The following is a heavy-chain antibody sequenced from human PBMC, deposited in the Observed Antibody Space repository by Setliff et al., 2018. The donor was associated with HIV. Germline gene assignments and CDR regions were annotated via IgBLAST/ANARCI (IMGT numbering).Heavy chain of an antibody. D-gene: IGHD3-10*01. CDR3: ARAQMHRGVVAWSLYYFDY. CDR2: IYESAYC. Sequence: SETLSLTCIVSGGSMDNYYWNWVRQTPGKGLEWIGYIYESAYCHYTVSLRSRVTISMDTSKNQFSLTLRSVTAADGAVYYCARAQMHRGVVAWSLYYFDYWGQGALVTVSS. CDR1: GGSMDNYY. V-gene: IGHV4-59*01. J-gene: IGHJ4*02.